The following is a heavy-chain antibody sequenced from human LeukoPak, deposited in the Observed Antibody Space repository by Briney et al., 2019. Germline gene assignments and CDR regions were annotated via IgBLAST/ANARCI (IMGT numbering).Heavy chain of an antibody. CDR1: GGSISSYY. D-gene: IGHD3-3*01. CDR2: IYYSGST. V-gene: IGHV4-59*01. Sequence: SETLSLTCTVSGGSISSYYWSWIRQPPGKGLEWIRYIYYSGSTNYNPSLKSRVTISVDTSKNQFSLKLSSVTAADTAVYYCAVANVDYDFWSGSGYFDYWGQGTLVTVSS. CDR3: AVANVDYDFWSGSGYFDY. J-gene: IGHJ4*02.